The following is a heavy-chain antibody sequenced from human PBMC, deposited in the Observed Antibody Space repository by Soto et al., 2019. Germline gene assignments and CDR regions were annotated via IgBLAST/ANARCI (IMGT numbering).Heavy chain of an antibody. CDR1: GGSISSGGYY. Sequence: SETLSLTCTVSGGSISSGGYYWSWIRQHPGKGLEWIGYIYYSGSTYYNPSLKSRVTISLDTSKNQFSLKLSSVTAADTAMYYCARLSSGERLNFDYWGQGTLVTVSS. D-gene: IGHD3-10*02. CDR3: ARLSSGERLNFDY. J-gene: IGHJ4*02. CDR2: IYYSGST. V-gene: IGHV4-31*03.